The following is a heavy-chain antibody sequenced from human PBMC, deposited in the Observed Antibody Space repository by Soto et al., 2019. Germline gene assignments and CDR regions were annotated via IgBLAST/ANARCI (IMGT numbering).Heavy chain of an antibody. V-gene: IGHV4-39*01. J-gene: IGHJ4*02. D-gene: IGHD3-10*01. CDR2: IYYSGST. CDR3: ARHRPLSPGVIIPFFDY. Sequence: SETLSLTCTVSGGSISSSSYYWGWIRQPPGKGLEWIGSIYYSGSTYYNPSLKSRVTISVDTSKNQFSLKLSSVTAADTAVYYCARHRPLSPGVIIPFFDYWGQGTLVTVSX. CDR1: GGSISSSSYY.